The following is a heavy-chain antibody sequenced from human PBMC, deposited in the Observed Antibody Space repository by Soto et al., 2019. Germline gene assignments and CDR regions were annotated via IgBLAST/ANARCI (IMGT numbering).Heavy chain of an antibody. CDR3: ARERGSGSYFKHAFDI. CDR1: GGTFSSYA. J-gene: IGHJ3*02. Sequence: GASVKVSCKASGGTFSSYAISWVRQAPGQGLEWMGGIIPIFGTANYAQKFQGRVTITADESTSTAYMELSSLRSEDTAVYYCARERGSGSYFKHAFDIWGQGTMVTVSS. D-gene: IGHD3-10*01. CDR2: IIPIFGTA. V-gene: IGHV1-69*13.